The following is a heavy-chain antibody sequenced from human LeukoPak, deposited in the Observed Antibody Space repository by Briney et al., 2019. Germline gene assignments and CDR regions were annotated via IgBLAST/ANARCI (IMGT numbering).Heavy chain of an antibody. Sequence: PSETLSLTCTVSGGSISSFFGSWIRQPPGKGLEWIGYISYSGSTNFNPSLKSRVTISVDTSKNQFSLKLSSVTAADTAVYYCAGEGTAGTNLNWFDPWGQGTLVTVSS. CDR1: GGSISSFF. V-gene: IGHV4-59*01. D-gene: IGHD1-1*01. J-gene: IGHJ5*02. CDR2: ISYSGST. CDR3: AGEGTAGTNLNWFDP.